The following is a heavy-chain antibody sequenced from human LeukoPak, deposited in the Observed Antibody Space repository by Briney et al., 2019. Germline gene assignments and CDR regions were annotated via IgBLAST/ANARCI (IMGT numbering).Heavy chain of an antibody. J-gene: IGHJ4*02. V-gene: IGHV3-21*01. D-gene: IGHD3-10*01. CDR3: AREFGGTASGAGY. Sequence: PGGSLRLSCAASGFTFSSHDMNWIRQAPGKGLEWVSSMSVGSGLIYYAESVKGRFTVSRDNAKKSLCLQMSSLRAEDTAVYYCAREFGGTASGAGYWGQGTLVTVSS. CDR2: MSVGSGLI. CDR1: GFTFSSHD.